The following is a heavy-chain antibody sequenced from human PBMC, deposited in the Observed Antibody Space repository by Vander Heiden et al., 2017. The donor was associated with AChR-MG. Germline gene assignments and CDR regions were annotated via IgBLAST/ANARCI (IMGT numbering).Heavy chain of an antibody. CDR2: ISWNSGSI. Sequence: EVQLVESGGGLVQPGRSLRLSCAASGFTFDDYAMHWVRQAPGKGLEWVSGISWNSGSIGHADSVKGRFTISRDNAKNSLYLQMNSLRAEDTALYYCALTLYGDYAYEFDYWGQGTLVTVSS. CDR1: GFTFDDYA. D-gene: IGHD4-17*01. CDR3: ALTLYGDYAYEFDY. V-gene: IGHV3-9*01. J-gene: IGHJ4*02.